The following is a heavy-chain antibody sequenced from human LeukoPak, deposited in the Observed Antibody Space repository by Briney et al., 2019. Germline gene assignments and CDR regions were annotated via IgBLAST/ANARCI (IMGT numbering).Heavy chain of an antibody. V-gene: IGHV1-46*01. J-gene: IGHJ4*02. CDR1: GYTFTSYY. CDR2: INPSGGST. D-gene: IGHD3-10*01. Sequence: ASVKVSCKASGYTFTSYYMHWVRQAPGQGLEWMGIINPSGGSTSYAQKFQGRVTMTRDTSTSTVYMELSSLRSEDTAVYYCAGLGDYGSGSVTTHHFDYWGQGTLVTVSS. CDR3: AGLGDYGSGSVTTHHFDY.